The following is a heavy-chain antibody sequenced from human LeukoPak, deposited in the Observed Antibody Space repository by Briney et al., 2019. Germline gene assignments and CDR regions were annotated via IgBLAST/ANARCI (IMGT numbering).Heavy chain of an antibody. D-gene: IGHD1-1*01. CDR2: INWNGGST. Sequence: RAGGSLRLSCAASGFTVSSNYMSWVRQAPGKGLEWVSGINWNGGSTGYADSVKGRFTISRDNAKNSLYLQMNSLRAEDTALYYCARDTRWNGGAFDIWGQGTMVTVSS. CDR3: ARDTRWNGGAFDI. V-gene: IGHV3-20*04. J-gene: IGHJ3*02. CDR1: GFTVSSNY.